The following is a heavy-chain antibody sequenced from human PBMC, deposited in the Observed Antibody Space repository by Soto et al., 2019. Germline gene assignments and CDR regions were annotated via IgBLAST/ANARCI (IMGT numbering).Heavy chain of an antibody. J-gene: IGHJ2*01. D-gene: IGHD6-19*01. Sequence: GASVKVSCKASGYTFTSCAIHWVRQAPGQRLEWMGWINTDNSNTKYSQRLQGRVTITRDTSASTAYMELSNLISEDTAVYYCARDRAVDWYFDLWGRGTLVTVSS. CDR2: INTDNSNT. CDR1: GYTFTSCA. CDR3: ARDRAVDWYFDL. V-gene: IGHV1-3*04.